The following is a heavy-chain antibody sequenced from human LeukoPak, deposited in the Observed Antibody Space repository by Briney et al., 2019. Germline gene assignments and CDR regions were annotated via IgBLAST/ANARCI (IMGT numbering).Heavy chain of an antibody. D-gene: IGHD3-10*01. CDR3: ARDAGFGEFPWYYYYMDV. Sequence: PSETLSLTCTVSGGSISSGSYYWSWIRQPAGKGLEWIGRIYTSGSTNYNPSLKSRVTISVDTSKNQFSLKLSSVTAADTAVYYCARDAGFGEFPWYYYYMDVWGKGTTVTISS. J-gene: IGHJ6*03. V-gene: IGHV4-61*02. CDR2: IYTSGST. CDR1: GGSISSGSYY.